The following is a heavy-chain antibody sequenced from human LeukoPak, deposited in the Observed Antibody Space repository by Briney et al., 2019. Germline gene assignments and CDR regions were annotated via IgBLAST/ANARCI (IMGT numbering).Heavy chain of an antibody. Sequence: SSETLSLTCAVYGRPFSGYYWSWIPQPPGKGLEWIGEINHSGSTNYNPSLKSRVTISVDTSKNQFSLKLSSVTAADTAVYYCARGRWLRLAYYYGMDVWGKGTTVTVSS. CDR3: ARGRWLRLAYYYGMDV. J-gene: IGHJ6*04. V-gene: IGHV4-34*01. CDR2: INHSGST. CDR1: GRPFSGYY. D-gene: IGHD5-12*01.